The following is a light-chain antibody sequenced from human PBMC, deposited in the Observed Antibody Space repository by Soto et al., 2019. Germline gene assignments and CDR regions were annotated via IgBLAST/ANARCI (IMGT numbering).Light chain of an antibody. CDR1: SSDVGAYNY. Sequence: QSVPTQPRSVSGSPGQSVTSTCTGTSSDVGAYNYVSWYQQHPGKAPKLIIYDVTKRPSGVPDRFSASNSGNTSSLTISGLQAEDEADYYCCLYAGIYPFVFGGGTKLTVL. V-gene: IGLV2-11*01. CDR2: DVT. J-gene: IGLJ2*01. CDR3: CLYAGIYPFV.